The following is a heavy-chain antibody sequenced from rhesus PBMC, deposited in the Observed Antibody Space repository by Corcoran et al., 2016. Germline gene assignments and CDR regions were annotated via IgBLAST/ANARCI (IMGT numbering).Heavy chain of an antibody. CDR1: GGSFTDSYY. CDR2: IYGSSGGT. V-gene: IGHV4S7*01. Sequence: QVQLQESGPGLVKPSETLSLTCGVSGGSFTDSYYGRWIREPPEKGLEWIGNIYGSSGGTFYNPSLKSLFTISNDTSKNQFSLKLSSVTAADTAVYYCARIDTAYYSYDYWGQGVLVTVSS. J-gene: IGHJ4*01. D-gene: IGHD3-28*01. CDR3: ARIDTAYYSYDY.